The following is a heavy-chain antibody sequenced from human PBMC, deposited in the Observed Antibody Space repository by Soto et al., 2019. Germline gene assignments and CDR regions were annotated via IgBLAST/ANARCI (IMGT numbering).Heavy chain of an antibody. Sequence: SETLSLTCAVYGGSFSGYYWSWIHQPPGKGLEWIGEINHSGSTNYNPSLKSRVTISVDTSKNQFSLKLSSVTAADTAVYYCARGQGYWFYYYYGTDVWGQGTTVTVSS. D-gene: IGHD2-15*01. V-gene: IGHV4-34*01. CDR1: GGSFSGYY. CDR2: INHSGST. J-gene: IGHJ6*02. CDR3: ARGQGYWFYYYYGTDV.